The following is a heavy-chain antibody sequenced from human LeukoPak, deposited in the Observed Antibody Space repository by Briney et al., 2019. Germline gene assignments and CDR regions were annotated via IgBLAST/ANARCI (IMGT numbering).Heavy chain of an antibody. CDR3: TRSYYDSSGYYKY. J-gene: IGHJ4*02. Sequence: GGSLRLSFTVTGFTFGDYAMSWFRKAPGRGLEWVGFIRSKAYGGTTEYAASVKGRFTISRDDSKSIAHLQMNSLKTEDTAVYYCTRSYYDSSGYYKYWGQGTLVTVSS. V-gene: IGHV3-49*03. CDR2: IRSKAYGGTT. D-gene: IGHD3-22*01. CDR1: GFTFGDYA.